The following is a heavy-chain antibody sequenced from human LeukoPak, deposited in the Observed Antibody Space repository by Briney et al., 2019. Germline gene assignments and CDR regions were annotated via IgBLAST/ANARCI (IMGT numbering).Heavy chain of an antibody. CDR1: GFTFSNYW. CDR2: INTDGSST. Sequence: PGGSLRLSCAASGFTFSNYWMHWVRQAPGEGLVWVSRINTDGSSTSYADSVKGRFTISRDNAKNTLYLQMNSLRAEDTAVYYCKMAMEGDAFDIWGQGTVVTVSS. CDR3: KMAMEGDAFDI. V-gene: IGHV3-74*01. J-gene: IGHJ3*02. D-gene: IGHD5-18*01.